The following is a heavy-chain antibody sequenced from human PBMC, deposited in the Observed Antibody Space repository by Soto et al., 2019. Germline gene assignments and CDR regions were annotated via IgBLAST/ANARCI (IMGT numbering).Heavy chain of an antibody. CDR2: IIPIFGTE. J-gene: IGHJ6*02. CDR1: GGTFSSYA. Sequence: SVKVSCKASGGTFSSYAISWGRQAPGQGLEWMGGIIPIFGTENYAQKFQGRVTITADDHTSPAYMELSRMRSEDTAVYYCERAWFVVVPAATDYYYGMDVWGHGTTVTVSS. D-gene: IGHD2-2*01. CDR3: ERAWFVVVPAATDYYYGMDV. V-gene: IGHV1-69*13.